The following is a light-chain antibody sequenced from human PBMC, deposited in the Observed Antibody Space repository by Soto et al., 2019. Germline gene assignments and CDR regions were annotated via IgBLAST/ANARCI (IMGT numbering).Light chain of an antibody. CDR2: DNN. CDR1: DSNIGNNY. Sequence: QSVLTQPPSVSAAPGQKVTISCSGSDSNIGNNYVSWYQQLPGTAPKLLIYDNNKRPSGIPDRFSGSKSGTSATLGITGLQTGDEADYYCGTWDTSLSDVVFGGGTQLTVL. CDR3: GTWDTSLSDVV. J-gene: IGLJ3*02. V-gene: IGLV1-51*01.